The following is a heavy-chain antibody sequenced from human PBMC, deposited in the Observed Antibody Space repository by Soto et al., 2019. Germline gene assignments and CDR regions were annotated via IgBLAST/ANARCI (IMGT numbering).Heavy chain of an antibody. D-gene: IGHD3-3*01. CDR1: GGSFSGYY. V-gene: IGHV4-34*01. J-gene: IGHJ5*02. CDR2: INHSGST. Sequence: QVQLQQWGAGLLKPSETLSLTCAVYGGSFSGYYWSWIRQPPGKGLECIGEINHSGSTNYNPSLKSRVTISVDTSKHQFSLKLSSVTAADTAVYYCASKAYYDFWSGSERFDPWGQGTLVTVSS. CDR3: ASKAYYDFWSGSERFDP.